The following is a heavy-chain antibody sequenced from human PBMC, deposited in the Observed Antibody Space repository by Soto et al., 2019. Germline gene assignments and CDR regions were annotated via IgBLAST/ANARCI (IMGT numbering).Heavy chain of an antibody. D-gene: IGHD3-10*01. CDR2: ISGSGGST. Sequence: EVQLLESGGGLVQPGGSLRLSCAASGFTFSSYDMSWVRQAPGKGLEWVSAISGSGGSTYYADSVKGRFTISRDNSKNTLYLQMNSLRAEDTAVYYCARSRRVYGPGSYPWDYWGQGTLVTVSP. CDR3: ARSRRVYGPGSYPWDY. V-gene: IGHV3-23*01. CDR1: GFTFSSYD. J-gene: IGHJ4*02.